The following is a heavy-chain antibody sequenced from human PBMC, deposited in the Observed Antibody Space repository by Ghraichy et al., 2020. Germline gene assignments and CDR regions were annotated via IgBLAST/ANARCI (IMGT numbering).Heavy chain of an antibody. V-gene: IGHV3-43*01. CDR2: ISWDGGST. Sequence: GESLNISCAASGFTFDDYTMHWVRQAPGKGLEWVSLISWDGGSTYYADSVKGRFTISRDNSKNSLYLQMNSLRTEDTALYYCAKDGGRVGFDYWGQGTLVTVSS. CDR3: AKDGGRVGFDY. D-gene: IGHD6-25*01. J-gene: IGHJ4*02. CDR1: GFTFDDYT.